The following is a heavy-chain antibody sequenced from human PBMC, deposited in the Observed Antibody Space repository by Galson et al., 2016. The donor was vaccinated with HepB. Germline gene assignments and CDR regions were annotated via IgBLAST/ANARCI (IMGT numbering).Heavy chain of an antibody. Sequence: LSLTCIVSGGSINNDNHCWGWIRQPPGKGLEWIGRIYYSGNTHYNPSLNSRVTISVDTSKNQFSLRLTSVTASDTAIYYCARNNSGWYTFASWGQGTLVTVSS. D-gene: IGHD6-19*01. CDR3: ARNNSGWYTFAS. CDR2: IYYSGNT. V-gene: IGHV4-39*01. J-gene: IGHJ5*01. CDR1: GGSINNDNHC.